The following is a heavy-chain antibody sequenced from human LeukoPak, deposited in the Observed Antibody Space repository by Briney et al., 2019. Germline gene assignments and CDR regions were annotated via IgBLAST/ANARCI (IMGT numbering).Heavy chain of an antibody. CDR3: AKDRSGGGVDWFDP. J-gene: IGHJ5*02. V-gene: IGHV3-23*01. D-gene: IGHD3-16*01. CDR1: GFTFSSYA. Sequence: PGGSLRLSCAASGFTFSSYAMSWVRQAPGKGLEWVSAISGNSGSTYYADSVKGRFTISRDNSKNTLYLQMNSRRAEDTAVYYCAKDRSGGGVDWFDPWGQGTLVTVSS. CDR2: ISGNSGST.